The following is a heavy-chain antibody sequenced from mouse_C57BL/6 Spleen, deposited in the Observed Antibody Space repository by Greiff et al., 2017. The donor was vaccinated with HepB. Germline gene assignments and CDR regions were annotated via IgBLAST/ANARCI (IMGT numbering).Heavy chain of an antibody. CDR3: ARSGAPYYFDY. CDR1: GFTFTDYY. V-gene: IGHV7-3*01. Sequence: EVQGVESGGGLVQPGGSLSLSCAASGFTFTDYYMSWVRQPPGKALEWLGFIRNKANGYTTEYSASVKGRFTISRDNSQSILYLQMNALRAEDSATYYCARSGAPYYFDYWGQGTTLTVSS. D-gene: IGHD3-1*01. CDR2: IRNKANGYTT. J-gene: IGHJ2*01.